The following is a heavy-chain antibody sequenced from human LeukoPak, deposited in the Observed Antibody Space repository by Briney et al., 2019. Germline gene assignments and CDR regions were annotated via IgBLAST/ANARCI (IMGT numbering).Heavy chain of an antibody. CDR2: ISAYNGST. CDR1: GYTFTSYG. Sequence: ASVKVSCKASGYTFTSYGISWVRQAPGQGLEWMGWISAYNGSTNYAQKLQGRVTMTTDTSTSTAYMELRSLRSDDTAVYYCARDLSVAVNFDYWGQGTLVIVSS. V-gene: IGHV1-18*01. CDR3: ARDLSVAVNFDY. J-gene: IGHJ4*02. D-gene: IGHD6-19*01.